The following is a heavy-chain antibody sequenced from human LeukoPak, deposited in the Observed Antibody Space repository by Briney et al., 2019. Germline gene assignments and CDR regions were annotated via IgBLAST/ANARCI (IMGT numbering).Heavy chain of an antibody. D-gene: IGHD3-9*01. V-gene: IGHV4-4*07. CDR2: IYTSGNT. J-gene: IGHJ5*02. Sequence: KPSETLSLTCTVSGGSISSYHWSWIRQPAGKGLEWVGRIYTSGNTNYNPSLKSRVTMSVDASKNQFSLNLISVTAADTAVYYCARGTYYDILTGYFNWFDPWGQGTLVTVSS. CDR3: ARGTYYDILTGYFNWFDP. CDR1: GGSISSYH.